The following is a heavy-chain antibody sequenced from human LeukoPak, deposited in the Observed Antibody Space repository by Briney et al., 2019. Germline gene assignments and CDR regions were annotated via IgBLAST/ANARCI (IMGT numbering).Heavy chain of an antibody. Sequence: ASVKVSRKASGYTFTSYGISWVRQAPGQGLEWMGWISAYNGNTNYAQKLQGRVTTTTDTSTSTAYMELRSLRSGDTAVYYCAHTLGYCSSTSCYDYWGQGTLVTVSS. CDR2: ISAYNGNT. J-gene: IGHJ4*02. CDR1: GYTFTSYG. D-gene: IGHD2-2*01. CDR3: AHTLGYCSSTSCYDY. V-gene: IGHV1-18*01.